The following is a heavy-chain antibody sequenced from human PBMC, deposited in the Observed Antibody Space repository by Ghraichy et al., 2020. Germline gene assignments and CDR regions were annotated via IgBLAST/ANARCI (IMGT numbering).Heavy chain of an antibody. CDR3: SRGSRSRGGCNGGSCYHDW. D-gene: IGHD2-15*01. Sequence: SETLSLTCTVSGGSINNYYWNWIRQPPGKGLEWVGYIYYSGSTNYNPSLKSRLTISVDASKNQISLKLRSVTAADTAVYYCSRGSRSRGGCNGGSCYHDWGGEKTLVTVSA. CDR2: IYYSGST. V-gene: IGHV4-59*01. J-gene: IGHJ4*02. CDR1: GGSINNYY.